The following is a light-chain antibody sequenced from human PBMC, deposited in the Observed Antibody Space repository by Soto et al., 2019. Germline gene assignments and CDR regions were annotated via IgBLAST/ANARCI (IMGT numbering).Light chain of an antibody. CDR3: QQRSNWPT. CDR2: DAS. V-gene: IGKV3-11*01. Sequence: EIVWTQSPATLSLSPGERATLSCRASQSVSSYLAWYQQKPGQAPRLLIYDASNRATGISARFSGSGSGTDFTLTISSLEPEDFAVYYCQQRSNWPTFGGGTKVDIK. CDR1: QSVSSY. J-gene: IGKJ4*01.